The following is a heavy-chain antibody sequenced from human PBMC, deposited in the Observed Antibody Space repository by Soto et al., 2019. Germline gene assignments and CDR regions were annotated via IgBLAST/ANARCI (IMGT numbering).Heavy chain of an antibody. CDR1: GGSISRGGYS. V-gene: IGHV4-30-2*06. Sequence: SETLSLTCTVSGGSISRGGYSWTWIRQSPGKGLEWIGYTYQSGSAYYNPSLKSRVTISVDRSKNQFSLNLTSVTAADTAVYYCARDYYGMDVWGQGTTVTVSS. CDR2: TYQSGSA. CDR3: ARDYYGMDV. J-gene: IGHJ6*02.